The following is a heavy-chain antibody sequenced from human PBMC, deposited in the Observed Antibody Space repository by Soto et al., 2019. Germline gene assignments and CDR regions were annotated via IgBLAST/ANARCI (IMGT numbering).Heavy chain of an antibody. J-gene: IGHJ5*02. CDR2: IWHDGSIK. V-gene: IGHV3-33*01. Sequence: GSLRLSCAASGFTFSNHGMHWVRRAPGKGLEWVAVIWHDGSIKYYADSVKGRFTISRDNSKNTVYLQMNSLRVDDTAVYYCAREGPNHRLSWGQGTLVTVSS. CDR1: GFTFSNHG. CDR3: AREGPNHRLS. D-gene: IGHD3-16*02.